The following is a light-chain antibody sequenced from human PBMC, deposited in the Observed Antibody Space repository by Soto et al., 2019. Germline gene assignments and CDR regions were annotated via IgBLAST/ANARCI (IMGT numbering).Light chain of an antibody. J-gene: IGKJ1*01. V-gene: IGKV3-15*01. Sequence: EIVMTQSPATLSLSPGERATLSCRASQSVGSYLAWYQQKPGQAPRLLIYGASTRATGIPARFSGSGSGTEFTLTISSLQSEDFAVYYCQQYNNWPGWTFGQGTKVEIK. CDR1: QSVGSY. CDR3: QQYNNWPGWT. CDR2: GAS.